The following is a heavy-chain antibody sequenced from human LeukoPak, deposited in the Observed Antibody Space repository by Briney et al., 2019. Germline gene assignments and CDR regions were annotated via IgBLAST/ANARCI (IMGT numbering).Heavy chain of an antibody. V-gene: IGHV4-59*08. CDR2: IYYTGST. Sequence: SETLSLTCTVSGGSISSYYWNWIRQPPGKGLEWIGYIYYTGSTNYNPSLKSRVTISLDTSKSQFSLKLSSVTAADTAVYYCARRLGSHFDYWGQGTLVTVSS. J-gene: IGHJ4*02. D-gene: IGHD3-10*01. CDR1: GGSISSYY. CDR3: ARRLGSHFDY.